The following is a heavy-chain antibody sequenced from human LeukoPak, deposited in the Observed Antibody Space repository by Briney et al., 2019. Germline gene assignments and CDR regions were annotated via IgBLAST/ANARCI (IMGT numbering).Heavy chain of an antibody. J-gene: IGHJ3*02. D-gene: IGHD4-23*01. CDR2: ISSSGSTI. CDR1: GFTFSDYY. Sequence: GGPLRLSCAASGFTFSDYYMSWIRQAPGKGLEWVSYISSSGSTIYYADSVKGRFTISRDNAKNSLYLQMNSLRAEDTALYYCAKDIWPMTTVVTGAFGIWGQGTMVTVSS. CDR3: AKDIWPMTTVVTGAFGI. V-gene: IGHV3-11*01.